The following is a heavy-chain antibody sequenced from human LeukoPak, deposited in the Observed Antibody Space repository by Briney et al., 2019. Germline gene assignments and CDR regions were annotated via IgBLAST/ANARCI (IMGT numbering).Heavy chain of an antibody. CDR3: AKDHVVAADKGWYYFDY. CDR2: ISGSGGST. J-gene: IGHJ4*02. CDR1: GFTFSSYA. D-gene: IGHD2-21*01. V-gene: IGHV3-23*01. Sequence: GGSLRLSCAASGFTFSSYAMSWVRQAPGKGLEWVSAISGSGGSTYYADSVKGRFTISRDNSKNTLYLQMNSLRAEDTAVYYCAKDHVVAADKGWYYFDYWGQGTLVTVSS.